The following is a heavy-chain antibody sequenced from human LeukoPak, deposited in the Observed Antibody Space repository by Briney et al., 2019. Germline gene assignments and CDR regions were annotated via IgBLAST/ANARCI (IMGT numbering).Heavy chain of an antibody. Sequence: SETLSLTCTVSGGSISSYYWSWIRQPPGKGLEWIGYIYYSGSPNYNPSLKSRVTISVDTSKNQFSLKLSSVTAADTAVYYCARLTVTTNYYYGMDVWGKGTTVTVSS. D-gene: IGHD4-17*01. J-gene: IGHJ6*04. V-gene: IGHV4-59*01. CDR2: IYYSGSP. CDR3: ARLTVTTNYYYGMDV. CDR1: GGSISSYY.